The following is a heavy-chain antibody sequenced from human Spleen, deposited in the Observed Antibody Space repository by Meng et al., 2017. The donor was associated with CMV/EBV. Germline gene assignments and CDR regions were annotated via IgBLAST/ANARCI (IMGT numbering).Heavy chain of an antibody. J-gene: IGHJ4*02. Sequence: KVSCKASGYTFTDYYVHWVRQAPGQGLECMVWVIPYSGGTNYAQKFQGRVTMTRDTSINTAYMELSRLRSDDTAIYYCAKNTDGRFDSWGQGTLVTVSS. CDR2: VIPYSGGT. V-gene: IGHV1-2*02. D-gene: IGHD5-24*01. CDR1: GYTFTDYY. CDR3: AKNTDGRFDS.